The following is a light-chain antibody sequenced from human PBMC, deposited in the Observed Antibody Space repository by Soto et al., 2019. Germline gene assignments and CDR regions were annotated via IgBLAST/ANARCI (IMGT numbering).Light chain of an antibody. CDR1: QSVSSSY. J-gene: IGKJ1*01. Sequence: EIVLTQSPGTLSLSPGERAILSCRASQSVSSSYLAWYQQKPGQAPRLLIYGASSRATGIPDRFSGSGSGTDFTLTISRLEPEDFAVYYCQQYGSSWWTFGQGTKVDIK. CDR3: QQYGSSWWT. CDR2: GAS. V-gene: IGKV3-20*01.